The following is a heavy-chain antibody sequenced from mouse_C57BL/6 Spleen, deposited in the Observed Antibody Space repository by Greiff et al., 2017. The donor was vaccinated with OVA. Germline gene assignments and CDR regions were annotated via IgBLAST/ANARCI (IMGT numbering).Heavy chain of an antibody. Sequence: EVQGVESGGDLVKPGGSLKLSCAASGFTFSSYGMSWVRQTPDKRLEWVATISSGGSYTYYPDSVKGRFTISRDNAKNTLYLQMSSLKSEDTAMYYCARKVDGFAYWGQGTLVTVSA. V-gene: IGHV5-6*01. CDR3: ARKVDGFAY. CDR2: ISSGGSYT. CDR1: GFTFSSYG. J-gene: IGHJ3*01.